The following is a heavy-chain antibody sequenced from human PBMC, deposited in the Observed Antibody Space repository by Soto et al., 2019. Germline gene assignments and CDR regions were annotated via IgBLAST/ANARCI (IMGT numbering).Heavy chain of an antibody. CDR2: ISYDGSEK. Sequence: QVQLVESGGGVVQPGRSLRLSCAASGFTFSSYAMHWVRQAPGKGLEWVAGISYDGSEKYYADSVKGRFTISRDNSKNTLNLQMTSLRADAPAVYYGATALGELSPDSYDYWVQGTLITVSS. CDR1: GFTFSSYA. CDR3: ATALGELSPDSYDY. D-gene: IGHD3-16*02. V-gene: IGHV3-30*03. J-gene: IGHJ4*02.